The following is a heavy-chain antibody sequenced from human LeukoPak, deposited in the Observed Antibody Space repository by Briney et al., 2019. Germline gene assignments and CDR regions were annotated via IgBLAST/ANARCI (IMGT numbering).Heavy chain of an antibody. J-gene: IGHJ4*02. CDR3: ARDRLDYDFVPGC. D-gene: IGHD3-3*01. V-gene: IGHV3-33*01. CDR1: GFTFSSYG. Sequence: GGSLRLSCAASGFTFSSYGMHWVRQAPGKGLEWVAVIWYDGSNKYYADSVKGRFTISRDNSKNTLYLQMNSLRAEDTAVYYCARDRLDYDFVPGCWGQGTLVTVSS. CDR2: IWYDGSNK.